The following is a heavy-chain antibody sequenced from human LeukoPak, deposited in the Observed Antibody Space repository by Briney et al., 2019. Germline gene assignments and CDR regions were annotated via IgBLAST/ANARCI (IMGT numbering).Heavy chain of an antibody. Sequence: GESLKISCKGSGYRFTNYWIGWVRQMPGKGLEWMGIIYPGDAGTRYSPSFQGQVTISDDKSISTAYLQWSSLKASDTAMYYCARASSYESSGYYPLAWFDPWGQGTLVTVSS. V-gene: IGHV5-51*01. CDR3: ARASSYESSGYYPLAWFDP. CDR2: IYPGDAGT. J-gene: IGHJ5*02. D-gene: IGHD3-22*01. CDR1: GYRFTNYW.